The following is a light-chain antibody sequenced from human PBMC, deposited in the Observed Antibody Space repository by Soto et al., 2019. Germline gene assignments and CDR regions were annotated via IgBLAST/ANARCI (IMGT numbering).Light chain of an antibody. CDR2: DAS. CDR3: QQRSESIK. Sequence: DIDLTQSPATLSFSTLQIVTVSFWASHSVTTHLAWFQQRPGQTPRLLIYDASTRAPGIPARFSGRGSGADFTLTISCLEPEDFAVYYCQQRSESIKFGEGARLDIK. J-gene: IGKJ5*01. V-gene: IGKV3-11*01. CDR1: HSVTTH.